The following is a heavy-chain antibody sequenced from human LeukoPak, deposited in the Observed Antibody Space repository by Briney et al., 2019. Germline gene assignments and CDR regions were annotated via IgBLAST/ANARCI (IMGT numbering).Heavy chain of an antibody. CDR3: ARQPTVRGYMDV. CDR2: IIPIFGTA. CDR1: GGTFSIYA. V-gene: IGHV1-69*06. Sequence: SVKVSCTASGGTFSIYAISWVRQAPGQGLEWMGRIIPIFGTANYAQKFQGRVTITADKSTSTAYMELSSLRSEDTAVYYCARQPTVRGYMDVWGKGTTVTVSS. J-gene: IGHJ6*03. D-gene: IGHD4-11*01.